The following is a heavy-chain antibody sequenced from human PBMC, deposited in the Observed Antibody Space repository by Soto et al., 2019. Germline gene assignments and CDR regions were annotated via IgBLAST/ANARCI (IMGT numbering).Heavy chain of an antibody. CDR2: INHSGST. D-gene: IGHD2-15*01. CDR1: GGSFSGYY. CDR3: ARGNIVVVVAAASWFDP. Sequence: QVQLQQWGAGLLKPSETLSLTCAVYGGSFSGYYWSWIRQPPGKGLEWIGEINHSGSTNYNPSLKRRVTISVDTSKNQFSLKLSSVTAADTDVYYCARGNIVVVVAAASWFDPWGQGTLVTVSS. J-gene: IGHJ5*02. V-gene: IGHV4-34*01.